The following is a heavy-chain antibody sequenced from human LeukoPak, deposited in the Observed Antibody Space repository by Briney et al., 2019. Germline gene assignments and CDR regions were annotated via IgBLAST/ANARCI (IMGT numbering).Heavy chain of an antibody. CDR3: GNQARRTGYYFDY. V-gene: IGHV3-23*01. Sequence: PGGSLRLSCAASGFTFSSYAMSWVRRAPGKGLEWVSYISSSGGSTYYADSVKGRFTVSRDNSKNTLYLQMSSLRAEDTAVYYCGNQARRTGYYFDYWGQGTLVTVSS. CDR1: GFTFSSYA. J-gene: IGHJ4*02. CDR2: ISSSGGST.